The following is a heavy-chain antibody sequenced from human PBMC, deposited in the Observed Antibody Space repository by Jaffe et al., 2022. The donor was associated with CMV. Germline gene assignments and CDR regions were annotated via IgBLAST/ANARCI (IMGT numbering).Heavy chain of an antibody. V-gene: IGHV4-59*01. D-gene: IGHD3-22*01. J-gene: IGHJ4*02. Sequence: QVQLQESGPGLVKPSETLSLTCTVSGGSISSYYWSWIRQPPGKGLEWIGYIYYSGSTNYNPSLKSRVTISVDTSKNQFSLKLSSVTAADTAVYYCARTTPQLDYYDSSGYWYYFDYWGQGTLVTVSS. CDR1: GGSISSYY. CDR2: IYYSGST. CDR3: ARTTPQLDYYDSSGYWYYFDY.